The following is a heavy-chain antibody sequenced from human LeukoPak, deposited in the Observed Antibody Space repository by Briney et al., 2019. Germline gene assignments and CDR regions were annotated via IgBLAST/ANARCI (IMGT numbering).Heavy chain of an antibody. Sequence: SETLSLTCAVSGGSISSGGYSWSWIRQPPGKGLEWIGYIYHSGSTYYNPSLKSRVTISVDRSKNQFSLKLSSVTAADTAVYYCAREAHGSGSRNWFDPWGQGTLVAVSS. J-gene: IGHJ5*02. V-gene: IGHV4-30-2*01. CDR3: AREAHGSGSRNWFDP. D-gene: IGHD3-10*01. CDR1: GGSISSGGYS. CDR2: IYHSGST.